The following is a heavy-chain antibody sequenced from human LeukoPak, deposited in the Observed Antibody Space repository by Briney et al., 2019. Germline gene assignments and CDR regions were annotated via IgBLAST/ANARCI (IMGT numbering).Heavy chain of an antibody. J-gene: IGHJ4*02. V-gene: IGHV3-30-3*01. Sequence: PGGSLRLSCSASGFTYNKYAMHWVRQAPGKGLEWVAVISYDGSNKYYADSVKGRFTISRDNSKNTLYLQMNSLRAEDTAVYYCARAKAVAGPFDYWGQGTLVTVSS. CDR1: GFTYNKYA. CDR2: ISYDGSNK. CDR3: ARAKAVAGPFDY. D-gene: IGHD6-19*01.